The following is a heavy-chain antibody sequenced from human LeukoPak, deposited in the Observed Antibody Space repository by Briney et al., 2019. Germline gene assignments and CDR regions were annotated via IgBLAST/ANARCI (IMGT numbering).Heavy chain of an antibody. CDR3: AKDDPLLGYCTGGICATFDY. CDR1: GFTFSSYA. CDR2: ISGSGGST. D-gene: IGHD2-15*01. Sequence: GGSLRLSCAASGFTFSSYAMSWVRQAPGKGLEWVSGISGSGGSTYYADSVKGRFTISRDNSKNTLYLVMNSLRDEDTAVYYCAKDDPLLGYCTGGICATFDYWGQGSLVTVSS. J-gene: IGHJ4*02. V-gene: IGHV3-23*01.